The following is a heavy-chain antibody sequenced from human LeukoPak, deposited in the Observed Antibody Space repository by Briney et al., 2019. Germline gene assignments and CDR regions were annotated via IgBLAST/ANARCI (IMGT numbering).Heavy chain of an antibody. D-gene: IGHD6-19*01. Sequence: SQTLSLTCAISGDSVSNNGAAWNWIRQSPSRGLEWLGRAYYRSKWYNDYAVSVKSRIIINPDTSKNQFSLQLNSVTPEDTAVYYCARGLLVAGNWFDPWGQGTLVTVSS. J-gene: IGHJ5*02. CDR2: AYYRSKWYN. V-gene: IGHV6-1*01. CDR3: ARGLLVAGNWFDP. CDR1: GDSVSNNGAA.